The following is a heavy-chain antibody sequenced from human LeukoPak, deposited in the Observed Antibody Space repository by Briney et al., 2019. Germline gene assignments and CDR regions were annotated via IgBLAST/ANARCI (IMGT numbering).Heavy chain of an antibody. V-gene: IGHV3-53*01. CDR2: IYSGGST. CDR1: GFTVSSNY. Sequence: GGSLRLSCAASGFTVSSNYMSWVRQAPGKGLEWVSVIYSGGSTYYADSVKGRFTISRDNSKNTLYLQMNSLRAEDTAVYYCARGLPARSYFDYWGQGTLVTVSS. J-gene: IGHJ4*02. D-gene: IGHD2-15*01. CDR3: ARGLPARSYFDY.